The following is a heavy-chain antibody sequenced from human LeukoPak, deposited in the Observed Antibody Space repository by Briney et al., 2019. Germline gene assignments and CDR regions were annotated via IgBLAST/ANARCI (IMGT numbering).Heavy chain of an antibody. Sequence: PGGSLRLSCAASGFTFSSYWIHWARQVPGKGLVWVSRIKDGGTTTDYADSVKGRFTISRDDAKNTLYLQMNSLRAEDTAVYYCTTIRPGYWGRGTLVTVSS. CDR3: TTIRPGY. J-gene: IGHJ4*02. V-gene: IGHV3-74*01. CDR1: GFTFSSYW. D-gene: IGHD5-24*01. CDR2: IKDGGTTT.